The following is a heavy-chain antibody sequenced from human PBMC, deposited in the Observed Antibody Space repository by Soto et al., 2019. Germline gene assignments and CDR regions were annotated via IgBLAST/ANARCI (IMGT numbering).Heavy chain of an antibody. CDR3: TRQSGVPAYYYYYMDV. D-gene: IGHD2-2*01. V-gene: IGHV3-73*01. CDR1: GFTFSGSA. CDR2: IRSKANSYAT. J-gene: IGHJ6*03. Sequence: EVQLVESGGGLVQPGGSLKLSCVASGFTFSGSAMHWVRQASGKGLGWVGRIRSKANSYATAYAASVKGRFTISRDDSKNRAYLQMNSLKTEDTAVYYCTRQSGVPAYYYYYMDVWGKGTTVTVSS.